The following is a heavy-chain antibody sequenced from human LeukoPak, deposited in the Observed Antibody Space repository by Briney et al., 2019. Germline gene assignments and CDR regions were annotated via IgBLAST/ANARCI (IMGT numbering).Heavy chain of an antibody. Sequence: GGSLRLSCTASGFTFGDYAMSWFRQAPGKGLEWVGFIRSKAYGGTTEYAASVKGRFTISRDDSKSIAYLQMNSLKTEDTAVYYCTRNVAGLGNPYYYYYMDVWGKGTTVTVSS. D-gene: IGHD3-10*01. J-gene: IGHJ6*03. V-gene: IGHV3-49*03. CDR2: IRSKAYGGTT. CDR1: GFTFGDYA. CDR3: TRNVAGLGNPYYYYYMDV.